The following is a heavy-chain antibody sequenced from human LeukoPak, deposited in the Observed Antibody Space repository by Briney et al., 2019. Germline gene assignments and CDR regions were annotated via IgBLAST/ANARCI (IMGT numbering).Heavy chain of an antibody. CDR1: GFTFSNFL. D-gene: IGHD1-26*01. CDR2: ISGSGGST. V-gene: IGHV3-23*01. J-gene: IGHJ4*02. CDR3: AKKWELLGYFDY. Sequence: PGGSLRLSCAASGFTFSNFLMTWVRQAPGKGLEWVSAISGSGGSTYYADSVKGRFTISRDNSKNTLYLQMNSLRAEDTAVYYCAKKWELLGYFDYWGQGTLVTVSS.